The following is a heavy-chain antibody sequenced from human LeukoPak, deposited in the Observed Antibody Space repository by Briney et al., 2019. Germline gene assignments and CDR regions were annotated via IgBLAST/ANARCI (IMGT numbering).Heavy chain of an antibody. D-gene: IGHD2/OR15-2a*01. J-gene: IGHJ5*01. V-gene: IGHV3-48*03. CDR1: GFTFSSYA. Sequence: GGSLRLSCAASGFTFSSYAMHWVRQAPGKGLEWVSYISGSGRTIYYADSVKGRFTISWDNAKNSVYLQMNRLRAEDTAVYYCARGVYGRFDSWGQGTLVTVSS. CDR3: ARGVYGRFDS. CDR2: ISGSGRTI.